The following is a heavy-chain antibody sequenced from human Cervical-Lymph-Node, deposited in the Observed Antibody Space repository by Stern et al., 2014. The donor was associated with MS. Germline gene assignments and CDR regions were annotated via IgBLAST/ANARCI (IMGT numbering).Heavy chain of an antibody. Sequence: QVQLVQSGAEVKKPGSSVKVSCKASGGTFSSYAISWVRQAPGQGLEWMGGIIPIFGTANYAQKFQGRVTITADESTSTAYMELSSLRSEDTAVYYCARAVSVTYGFNGDNWFDPWGQGTLVTVSS. V-gene: IGHV1-69*01. CDR1: GGTFSSYA. D-gene: IGHD4-17*01. CDR2: IIPIFGTA. CDR3: ARAVSVTYGFNGDNWFDP. J-gene: IGHJ5*02.